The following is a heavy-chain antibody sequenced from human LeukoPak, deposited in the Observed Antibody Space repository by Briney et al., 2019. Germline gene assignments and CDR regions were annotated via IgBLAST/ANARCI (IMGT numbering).Heavy chain of an antibody. V-gene: IGHV4-4*07. Sequence: SETLSLTCTVSGGSISSYYWSWIRQPAGKGLEWIGRIYTSGSTNYNPSLKSRVTMSVDTSKNQFSLKLSSVTAADKAVYYCATDSRVAGTDYWGQGTLVPVSS. CDR2: IYTSGST. CDR1: GGSISSYY. J-gene: IGHJ4*02. CDR3: ATDSRVAGTDY. D-gene: IGHD6-19*01.